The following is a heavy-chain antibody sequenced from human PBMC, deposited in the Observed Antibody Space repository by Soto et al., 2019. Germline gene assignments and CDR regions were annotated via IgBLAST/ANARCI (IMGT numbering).Heavy chain of an antibody. J-gene: IGHJ4*02. CDR1: VFTFSNFA. Sequence: GWSLRLSCASSVFTFSNFAMTWVRQAPGKGLEWVSAISASGDTTFFADSVKGQFTISRDNSKNTLYLQMNSLRAEDTALYYCAKGRTLAVRPTYLEYWGKGDLVTVSS. V-gene: IGHV3-23*01. CDR2: ISASGDTT. CDR3: AKGRTLAVRPTYLEY. D-gene: IGHD6-6*01.